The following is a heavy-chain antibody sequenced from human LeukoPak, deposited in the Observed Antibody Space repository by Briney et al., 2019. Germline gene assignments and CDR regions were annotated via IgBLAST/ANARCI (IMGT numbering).Heavy chain of an antibody. V-gene: IGHV3-30-3*01. CDR1: GFTFSSYA. CDR2: ISYDGSNK. Sequence: GGSLRLSCAASGFTFSSYAMHWVRQAPGKGLEWVAVISYDGSNKYYADSVKGRFTISRDNSKNTLYLQMNSLRAEDTAVYYCARDLRGYYYLYYHYYGMDVWGQGTTVTVSS. CDR3: ARDLRGYYYLYYHYYGMDV. D-gene: IGHD3-22*01. J-gene: IGHJ6*02.